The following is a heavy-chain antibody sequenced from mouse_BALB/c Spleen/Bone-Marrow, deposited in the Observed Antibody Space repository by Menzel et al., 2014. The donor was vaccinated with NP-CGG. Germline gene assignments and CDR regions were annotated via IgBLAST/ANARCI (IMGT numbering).Heavy chain of an antibody. V-gene: IGHV1-4*01. Sequence: QVQLQQSGAELAIPGASVKMSCKASGYTFTGYTMHWVKQRPGQGLEWIGYINPSSGYTNYNQKSKDKATLTADKSSSTAYMQLSSLTSEDSAVYYCARFFHDYDGPWFAYWGQGTLVTVSA. CDR3: ARFFHDYDGPWFAY. CDR1: GYTFTGYT. D-gene: IGHD2-4*01. CDR2: INPSSGYT. J-gene: IGHJ3*01.